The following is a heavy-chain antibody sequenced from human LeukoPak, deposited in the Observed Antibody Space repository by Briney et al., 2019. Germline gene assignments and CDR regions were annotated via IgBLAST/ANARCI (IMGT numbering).Heavy chain of an antibody. V-gene: IGHV4-59*01. CDR3: ARETVGATGFDY. J-gene: IGHJ4*02. D-gene: IGHD1-26*01. CDR1: GGSISSSY. Sequence: SETLSLTCTVSGGSISSSYWSWIRQPPGKGLEWIGYIYYSGSTNYNPSLKSRVTISVDTSKNQFSLKLSSVTAADTAVYYCARETVGATGFDYWGQGTLVTVSS. CDR2: IYYSGST.